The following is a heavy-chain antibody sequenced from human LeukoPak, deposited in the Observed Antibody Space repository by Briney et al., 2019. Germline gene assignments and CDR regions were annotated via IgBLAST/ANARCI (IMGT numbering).Heavy chain of an antibody. D-gene: IGHD1-7*01. CDR3: ATRLGLELAFDY. J-gene: IGHJ4*02. CDR1: GYTLTELS. V-gene: IGHV1-24*01. Sequence: ASVKVSCKVSGYTLTELSMHWVRQAPGKGLEWMGGFDPEDGETIYAQKFQGRVTMTEDTSTDTAYMELSSLRSEDTAVYYCATRLGLELAFDYWGQGTLVTVSS. CDR2: FDPEDGET.